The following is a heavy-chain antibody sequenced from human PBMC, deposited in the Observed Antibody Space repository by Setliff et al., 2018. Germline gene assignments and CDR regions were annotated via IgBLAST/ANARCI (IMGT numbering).Heavy chain of an antibody. CDR2: IYHRGRK. D-gene: IGHD3-3*01. Sequence: SETLSLTCAVSGYSINSDCFWGWIRQPPGKGLEWIATIYHRGRKYYNPSLQSRVSVSLDTSKNHFSLRLTSMTAADTAVYYCATPGRDDLDSPFEPFDIWGQGTMVTVSS. CDR1: GYSINSDCF. CDR3: ATPGRDDLDSPFEPFDI. J-gene: IGHJ3*02. V-gene: IGHV4-38-2*01.